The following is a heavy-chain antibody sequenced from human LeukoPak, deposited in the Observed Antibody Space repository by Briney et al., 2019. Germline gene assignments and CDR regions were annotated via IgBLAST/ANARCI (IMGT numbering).Heavy chain of an antibody. V-gene: IGHV4-30-4*01. CDR2: ISYSGST. Sequence: SETLSLTCTVSGGPISSGDYYWSWIRQPPGKGLEWIGYISYSGSTYYNPSLKSRVTMSVDTSKNQFSLKLSSVTAADTAVYYCAREFAWEPLFNWGQGTLVTVSS. CDR1: GGPISSGDYY. J-gene: IGHJ4*02. CDR3: AREFAWEPLFN. D-gene: IGHD1-26*01.